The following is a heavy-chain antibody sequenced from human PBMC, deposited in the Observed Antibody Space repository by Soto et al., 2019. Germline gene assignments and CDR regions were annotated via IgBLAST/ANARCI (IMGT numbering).Heavy chain of an antibody. V-gene: IGHV1-3*01. D-gene: IGHD3-22*01. CDR2: INAGNGNT. Sequence: ASVRVPCKPSGYTFTIYAVHCVRPAPEQRLEWMGWINAGNGNTKYSQKFQGRVTITRDTSASTAYMELSSLRSEDTAVYYCARDTVYYDSSGYYYGLFDPWGQGTLVTVSS. J-gene: IGHJ5*02. CDR3: ARDTVYYDSSGYYYGLFDP. CDR1: GYTFTIYA.